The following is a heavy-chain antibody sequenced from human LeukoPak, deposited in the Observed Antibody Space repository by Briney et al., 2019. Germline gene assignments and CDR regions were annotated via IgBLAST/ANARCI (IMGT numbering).Heavy chain of an antibody. J-gene: IGHJ6*02. CDR1: XDYF. D-gene: IGHD3-22*01. CDR2: INDYTGNT. Sequence: XDYFWTXIRQSPGKGLEWIGEINDYTGNTNYNPSLNSRVSISLEKSKNQFSLELRSVTAADTAVYYCARGRIAKIVVVHSFHYGMDVWGQGTTVTVSS. V-gene: IGHV4-34*01. CDR3: ARGRIAKIVVVHSFHYGMDV.